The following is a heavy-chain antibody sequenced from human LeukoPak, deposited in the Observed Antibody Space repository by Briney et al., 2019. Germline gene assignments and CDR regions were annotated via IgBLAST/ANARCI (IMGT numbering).Heavy chain of an antibody. Sequence: GSLRLSFAASGFTFSHYSMTWVRQAPGEGLELVSATTGSGTGTYYADSVKGRFTISRDNSKNTLYLQMNSLRAEDTAVYYCAKDHSSAWNFYYYGMNVWGQGTTVTVSS. J-gene: IGHJ6*02. V-gene: IGHV3-23*01. CDR3: AKDHSSAWNFYYYGMNV. CDR1: GFTFSHYS. CDR2: TTGSGTGT. D-gene: IGHD6-19*01.